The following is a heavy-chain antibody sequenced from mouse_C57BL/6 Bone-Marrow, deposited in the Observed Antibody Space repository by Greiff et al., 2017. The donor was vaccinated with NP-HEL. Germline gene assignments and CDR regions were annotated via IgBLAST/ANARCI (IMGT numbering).Heavy chain of an antibody. CDR1: GYTFTSYW. D-gene: IGHD1-1*01. CDR2: IDPSDSYT. CDR3: AREDPYYGSSGYFDY. J-gene: IGHJ2*01. Sequence: QVQLQQPGAELVKPGASVKLSCKASGYTFTSYWMQWVKQRPGQGLEWIGEIDPSDSYTNYNQKFKGKATLTVDTSSSTAYMQLSSLTSEDSAVYYCAREDPYYGSSGYFDYCGQGTTLTVSS. V-gene: IGHV1-50*01.